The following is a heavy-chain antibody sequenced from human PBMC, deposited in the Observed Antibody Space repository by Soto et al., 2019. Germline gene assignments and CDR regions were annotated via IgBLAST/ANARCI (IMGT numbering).Heavy chain of an antibody. V-gene: IGHV4-39*01. CDR2: IYYSGST. J-gene: IGHJ4*02. D-gene: IGHD6-13*01. Sequence: QLQLQESGPGLVKPSETLSLTCTVSGGSISGSSYYWGWIRQPPGKGLEWIGSIYYSGSTYYNPSLQSRISISVDSSKNQFSLKLSSVTAADTAVYYCARHPYSGKWFWVYWGQGTLVTVSS. CDR1: GGSISGSSYY. CDR3: ARHPYSGKWFWVY.